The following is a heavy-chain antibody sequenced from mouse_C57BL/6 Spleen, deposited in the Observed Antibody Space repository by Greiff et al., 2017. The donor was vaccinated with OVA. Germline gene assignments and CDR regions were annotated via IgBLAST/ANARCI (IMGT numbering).Heavy chain of an antibody. D-gene: IGHD2-3*01. Sequence: DVHLVESGPGLVKPSQSLSLTCSVTGYSITSGYYWNWIRQFPGNKLEWMGYISYDGSNNYNSSLKNRITITRDTSKNQFFLKLNSVTTEDTATYYCAREDDGYYYFDYWGQGTTLTVSS. J-gene: IGHJ2*01. CDR2: ISYDGSN. CDR3: AREDDGYYYFDY. CDR1: GYSITSGYY. V-gene: IGHV3-6*01.